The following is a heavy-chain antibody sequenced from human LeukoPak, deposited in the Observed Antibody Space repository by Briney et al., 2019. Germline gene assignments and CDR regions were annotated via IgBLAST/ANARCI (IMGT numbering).Heavy chain of an antibody. CDR1: GFIFSSYA. CDR2: ISGSGGST. CDR3: AKGLSSVVVTADN. D-gene: IGHD2-21*02. Sequence: PEGSLRLSCAAFGFIFSSYAMSWVRQAPGKGLEWVSAISGSGGSTYYADSVKGRFTISRDNSKNTLYLQMNSLRAEDTAVYYCAKGLSSVVVTADNWGQGTLVTVSS. J-gene: IGHJ4*02. V-gene: IGHV3-23*01.